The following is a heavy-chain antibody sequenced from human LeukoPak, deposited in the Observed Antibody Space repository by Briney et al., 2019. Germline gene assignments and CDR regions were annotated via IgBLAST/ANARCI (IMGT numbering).Heavy chain of an antibody. CDR2: INHSGST. J-gene: IGHJ4*02. D-gene: IGHD3-22*01. V-gene: IGHV4-34*01. CDR1: GGSFSGYY. Sequence: SETLSLTCAVYGGSFSGYYWSWIRQPPGEGLEWIGEINHSGSTNYNPSLKSRVTISVDTSKNQFSLKLSSVTAADTAVYYCARGPLYYYDSSGYYGYWGQGTLVTVSS. CDR3: ARGPLYYYDSSGYYGY.